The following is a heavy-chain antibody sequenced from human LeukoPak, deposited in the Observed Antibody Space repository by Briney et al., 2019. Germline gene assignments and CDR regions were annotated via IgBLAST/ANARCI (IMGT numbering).Heavy chain of an antibody. CDR3: ARTGSGRDYYGMDV. Sequence: SKTLSLTCGVSGGSISGAYWSWIRQAPGKGLEWIGYIYYSGSTDYNPSLESRVTISIDTSKNHFSLNLTALTAADTAIYYCARTGSGRDYYGMDVWGQGTSVTVSS. CDR1: GGSISGAY. J-gene: IGHJ6*02. V-gene: IGHV4-59*01. CDR2: IYYSGST. D-gene: IGHD5-12*01.